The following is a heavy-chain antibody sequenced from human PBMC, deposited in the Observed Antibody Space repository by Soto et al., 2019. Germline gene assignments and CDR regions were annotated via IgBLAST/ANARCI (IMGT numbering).Heavy chain of an antibody. V-gene: IGHV3-53*05. D-gene: IGHD6-13*01. CDR2: IYSGGST. CDR1: GFTVSSNY. J-gene: IGHJ6*02. Sequence: GGSLRLSCAASGFTVSSNYMSWVRQAPGKGLEWVSVIYSGGSTYYADSVKGRLTISRDNSKNTLYLQMNSLRAEDTAVYYCAKGGYSSSWYAGGDYYYYGMDVWGQGTTVTVSS. CDR3: AKGGYSSSWYAGGDYYYYGMDV.